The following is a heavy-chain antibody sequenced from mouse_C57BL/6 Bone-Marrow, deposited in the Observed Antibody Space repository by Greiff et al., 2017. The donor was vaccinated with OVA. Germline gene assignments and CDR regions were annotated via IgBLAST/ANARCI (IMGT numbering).Heavy chain of an antibody. CDR3: ARDRAITTVVATDFGY. D-gene: IGHD1-1*01. CDR1: GFTFSSYA. Sequence: EVQLVESGGGLVKPGGSLKLSCAASGFTFSSYAMSWVRQTPEKRLEWVATISDGGSYTYYPDNVKGRFPISRDNAKNHLYLQLSHLKSENTAMYYCARDRAITTVVATDFGYWGQGTTLTVSS. V-gene: IGHV5-4*01. J-gene: IGHJ2*01. CDR2: ISDGGSYT.